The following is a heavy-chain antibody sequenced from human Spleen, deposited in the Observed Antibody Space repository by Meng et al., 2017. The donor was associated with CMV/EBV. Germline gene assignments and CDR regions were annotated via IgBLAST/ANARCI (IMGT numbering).Heavy chain of an antibody. CDR1: EYSFTDYW. V-gene: IGHV5-51*01. J-gene: IGHJ4*02. D-gene: IGHD1-26*01. CDR3: ARLTGNYYNHLDY. CDR2: IYPADSDT. Sequence: GESLKISCKGSEYSFTDYWIGWVRQMPGKGLEWMGIIYPADSDTRYSPSFQGQVTISADTSNSTAYLQWNYLRASDTAMYYCARLTGNYYNHLDYWGQGTLVTVSS.